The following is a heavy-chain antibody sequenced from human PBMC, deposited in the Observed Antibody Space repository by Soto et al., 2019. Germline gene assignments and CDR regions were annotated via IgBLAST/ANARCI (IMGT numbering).Heavy chain of an antibody. CDR1: GYSFTSYW. D-gene: IGHD1-26*01. Sequence: GESLKISCKGSGYSFTSYWIGWVRQMPGKGLEWMGIIYPGDSDTRYSPSFQGQVTISADRSISTAYLQWSSLKASDTAMYYCARQSGWERPRTAFDIWGQGTMVTVSS. V-gene: IGHV5-51*01. J-gene: IGHJ3*02. CDR3: ARQSGWERPRTAFDI. CDR2: IYPGDSDT.